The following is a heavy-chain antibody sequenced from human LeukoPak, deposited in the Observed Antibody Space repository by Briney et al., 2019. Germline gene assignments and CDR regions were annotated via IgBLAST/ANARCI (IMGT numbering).Heavy chain of an antibody. Sequence: PPGKGXXXXERIYYSGSTYYNPSLKSRVTISVDTSKNQFSLKLSSLPAADTAVYYCARIAVAATGYNWLDPCRQGTLVTVSS. D-gene: IGHD6-19*01. CDR2: IYYSGST. V-gene: IGHV4-39*01. CDR3: ARIAVAATGYNWLDP. J-gene: IGHJ5*02.